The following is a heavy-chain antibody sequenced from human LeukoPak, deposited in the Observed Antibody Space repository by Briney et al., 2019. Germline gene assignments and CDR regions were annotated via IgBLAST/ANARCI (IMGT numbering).Heavy chain of an antibody. CDR3: ARDDVASVFDY. CDR1: GFTVSSNY. V-gene: IGHV3-66*02. CDR2: IYSGGNT. Sequence: GGSLRLSCAASGFTVSSNYMTWDRQAPGKGLEWVSVIYSGGNTYYADSVKGRFTISRDNSKNTLYLQMNSLRAEDTAIYYCARDDVASVFDYWGQGTLVTVSS. J-gene: IGHJ4*02. D-gene: IGHD3-16*01.